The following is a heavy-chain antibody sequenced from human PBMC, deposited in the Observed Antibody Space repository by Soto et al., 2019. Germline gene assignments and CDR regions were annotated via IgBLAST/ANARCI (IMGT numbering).Heavy chain of an antibody. Sequence: QVQLQESGPGLVKPSGTLSLTCAVSGGSISSSNWWSWARQPPGKGLEWIGEIYHSGSTNYNPFLKSRVTIPVDKSKNQFSLKLSSVTAADTAVYYCAEGVWLGYFQHWGQGTLVTVSS. CDR3: AEGVWLGYFQH. J-gene: IGHJ1*01. CDR2: IYHSGST. D-gene: IGHD6-19*01. V-gene: IGHV4-4*02. CDR1: GGSISSSNW.